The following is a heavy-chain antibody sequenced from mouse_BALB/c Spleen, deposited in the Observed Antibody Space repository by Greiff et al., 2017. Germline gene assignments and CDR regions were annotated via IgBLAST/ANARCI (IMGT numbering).Heavy chain of an antibody. CDR2: ISYSGST. Sequence: EVKLVESGPSLVKPSQTLSLTCSVTGDSITSGYWNWIRKFPGNKLEYMGYISYSGSTYYNPSLKSRISITRDTSKNQYYLQLNSVTTEDTATYYCARWKGVYYGYDEAMDYWGQGTSVTVSS. V-gene: IGHV3-8*02. CDR1: GDSITSGY. CDR3: ARWKGVYYGYDEAMDY. J-gene: IGHJ4*01. D-gene: IGHD2-2*01.